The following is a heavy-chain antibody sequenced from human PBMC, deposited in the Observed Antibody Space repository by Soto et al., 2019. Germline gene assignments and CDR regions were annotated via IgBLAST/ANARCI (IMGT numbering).Heavy chain of an antibody. J-gene: IGHJ6*03. CDR3: ARVRFPSAPRRPLDYYFMDV. Sequence: VELVEFGGALVQPGGSLRDPCAASGFTFGTFACTWFRQAQGKGLWWVSGISGGVSGRYYSDSVEAHFTISRDNPKNLLFLQMNTLRAEDTAVYFCARVRFPSAPRRPLDYYFMDVWGNGTTITVSS. CDR2: ISGGVSGR. D-gene: IGHD6-6*01. CDR1: GFTFGTFA. V-gene: IGHV3-23*04.